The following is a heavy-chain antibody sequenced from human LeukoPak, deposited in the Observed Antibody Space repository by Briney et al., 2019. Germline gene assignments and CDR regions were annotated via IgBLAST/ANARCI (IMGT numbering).Heavy chain of an antibody. D-gene: IGHD2-2*01. V-gene: IGHV4-30-4*08. CDR1: GGSISSGDYY. Sequence: SETLSLTRTVSGGSISSGDYYWRWIRQPPGKGLEWIGYIYYSGSTYYNPSLKSRVTISVDTSKNQFSLKLSSVTAAATAVYYCARGPHCSSTSCYEGGYYFDYWGQGTLVTVSS. CDR2: IYYSGST. J-gene: IGHJ4*02. CDR3: ARGPHCSSTSCYEGGYYFDY.